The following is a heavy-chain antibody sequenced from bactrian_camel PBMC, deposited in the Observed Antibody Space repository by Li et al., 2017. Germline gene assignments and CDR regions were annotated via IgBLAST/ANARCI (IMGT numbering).Heavy chain of an antibody. CDR1: GFLFSVHG. D-gene: IGHD2*01. Sequence: DVQLVESGGGLVQPGGSLRLSCAASGFLFSVHGMKWVRQAPGKGLEWVAVLSAESRLTYYGESMKGRFIITRDNAKNTVYLQMDSLEPEDTGMYSCAARICSRSGTLTYLWYSDYGRGTQVTVS. V-gene: IGHV3S40*01. J-gene: IGHJ4*01. CDR2: LSAESRLT.